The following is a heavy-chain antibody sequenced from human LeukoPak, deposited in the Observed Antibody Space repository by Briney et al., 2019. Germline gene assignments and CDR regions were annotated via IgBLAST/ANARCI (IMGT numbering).Heavy chain of an antibody. V-gene: IGHV1-18*01. D-gene: IGHD1-26*01. CDR3: SRSSVPGSYYADY. Sequence: ASVKVSCKASGYTLNSYVISWVRQAPGQGREWIGWIRGYNGNTNSAQNLQDRVTMTTDTSSSTAYRELRSLRSDDTAVHYSSRSSVPGSYYADYWGQGTLVTVSS. CDR1: GYTLNSYV. CDR2: IRGYNGNT. J-gene: IGHJ4*02.